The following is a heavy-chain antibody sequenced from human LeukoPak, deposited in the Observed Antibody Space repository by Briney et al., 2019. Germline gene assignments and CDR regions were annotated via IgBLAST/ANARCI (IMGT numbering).Heavy chain of an antibody. CDR1: GYTFTSYG. V-gene: IGHV1-18*01. Sequence: ASVKVSCKASGYTFTSYGISWVRQALGQGLEWMGWISAYNGNTNYAQKLQGRVTMTTDTSTSTAYMELRSLRSDDTAVSYCARSPVAGFCYVYYDFWSGYSQFNSRYYYYYMDVWGKGTTVTVSS. D-gene: IGHD3-3*01. CDR3: ARSPVAGFCYVYYDFWSGYSQFNSRYYYYYMDV. CDR2: ISAYNGNT. J-gene: IGHJ6*03.